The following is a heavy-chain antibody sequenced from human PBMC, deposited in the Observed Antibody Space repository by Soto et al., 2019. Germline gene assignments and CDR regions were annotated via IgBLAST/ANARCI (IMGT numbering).Heavy chain of an antibody. D-gene: IGHD1-1*01. CDR1: GFTFSSYS. V-gene: IGHV3-23*01. Sequence: SLRLSCAASGFTFSSYSMNWVRQAPGKGLEWVSALGGSGVSTYYADSVKGRFTISRDNSKNTLYLQMSSLRAEDTALYYCAKAEVSNWNGEFDYWGQGTLVTVSS. CDR3: AKAEVSNWNGEFDY. J-gene: IGHJ4*02. CDR2: LGGSGVST.